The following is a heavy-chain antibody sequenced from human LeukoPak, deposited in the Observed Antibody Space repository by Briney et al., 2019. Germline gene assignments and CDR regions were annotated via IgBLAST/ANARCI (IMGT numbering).Heavy chain of an antibody. CDR3: ASGSGSYHIGTDY. D-gene: IGHD3-10*01. V-gene: IGHV4-59*04. Sequence: SETLSLTCTVSGGSMSGYYWSWFRQPPGKGLEWIGSIYYSGSTYYNPSLKSRVTISVDTSKNQFSLKLSSVTAADTAVYYCASGSGSYHIGTDYWGQGTLVTVSS. CDR1: GGSMSGYY. J-gene: IGHJ4*02. CDR2: IYYSGST.